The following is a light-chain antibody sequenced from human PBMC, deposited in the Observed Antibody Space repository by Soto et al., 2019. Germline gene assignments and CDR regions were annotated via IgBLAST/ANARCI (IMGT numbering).Light chain of an antibody. CDR3: SSYVCSDVFV. CDR2: EVT. J-gene: IGLJ1*01. V-gene: IGLV2-8*01. CDR1: RRDVGGYNY. Sequence: QSVLTQPPSASGSPGQSVRISCTGTRRDVGGYNYVAWYQQHPGKAPKLMIYEVTKRPSGVPDRFSGSKSGNTAFLTVSGLQPGDEADYYCSSYVCSDVFVFGTGTKLTVL.